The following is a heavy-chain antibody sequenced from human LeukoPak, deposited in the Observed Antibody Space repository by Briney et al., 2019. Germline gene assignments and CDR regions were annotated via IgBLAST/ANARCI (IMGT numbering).Heavy chain of an antibody. J-gene: IGHJ4*02. D-gene: IGHD3-10*01. CDR2: ISYDGSNK. CDR1: GFTFSRYG. Sequence: PGRSLRLSCAAPGFTFSRYGLHRVRQAPGKGLERVADISYDGSNKYYADSVKGRFTISRDNSKNTLYLQMNSLRAEDTAVYYCAKEALSGSGSYSFDYWGQGTLVTVSS. V-gene: IGHV3-30*18. CDR3: AKEALSGSGSYSFDY.